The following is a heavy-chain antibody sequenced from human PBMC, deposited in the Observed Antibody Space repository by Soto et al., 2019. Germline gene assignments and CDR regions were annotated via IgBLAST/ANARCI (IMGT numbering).Heavy chain of an antibody. Sequence: QPGGSLRLSCAASGFTFSSYAMHWVRQAPGKGLEWVAFITYSGSNKYYADSVKGRFTISRDNAKNTLSLQMNSLRAEDTAVYYCARDHHRYSGYDYVDYWGQGTLVTVSS. CDR3: ARDHHRYSGYDYVDY. D-gene: IGHD5-12*01. CDR1: GFTFSSYA. CDR2: ITYSGSNK. J-gene: IGHJ4*02. V-gene: IGHV3-30-3*01.